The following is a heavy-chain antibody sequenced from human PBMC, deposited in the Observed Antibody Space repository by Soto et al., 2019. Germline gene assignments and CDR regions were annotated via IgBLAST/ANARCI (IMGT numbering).Heavy chain of an antibody. CDR1: GSTFDDYG. V-gene: IGHV3-20*04. Sequence: SCAASGSTFDDYGMSWVRQAPGKGLEWVSGINWNGGARGYADSVNGLFTILRDSAKNSLYLQMNSLRVEDTAVYYCARQPRILTGYSGHFDFWGQGTLVTVSS. J-gene: IGHJ4*02. CDR3: ARQPRILTGYSGHFDF. CDR2: INWNGGAR. D-gene: IGHD3-9*01.